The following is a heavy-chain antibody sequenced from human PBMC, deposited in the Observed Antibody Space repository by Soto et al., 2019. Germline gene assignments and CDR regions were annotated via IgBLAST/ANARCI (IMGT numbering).Heavy chain of an antibody. V-gene: IGHV3-30*18. CDR2: ISDDARNK. CDR1: GFTFSSYY. CDR3: TKGYYVWGSYRERDYFYH. D-gene: IGHD3-16*02. J-gene: IGHJ4*02. Sequence: QVQLVESGGGVVQSGRSLRLSCAASGFTFSSYYMHWVRQAPGKGLEWVAVISDDARNKYLVDSVRGRFTISRDKSKNPLYLQMSSLRHEDTAVYYCTKGYYVWGSYRERDYFYHWGQGTLVTVSS.